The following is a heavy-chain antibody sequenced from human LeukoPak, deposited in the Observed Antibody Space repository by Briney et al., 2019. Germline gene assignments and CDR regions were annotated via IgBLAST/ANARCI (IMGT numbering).Heavy chain of an antibody. CDR2: IYYSGST. Sequence: PSETLSLTCTVSGGSISSGDYYWSWIRQPPGKGLEWIGYIYYSGSTYYNPSLKSRVTISVDTSKNQFSLKLSSVTAADTAVYYCARWGEDYYDSSGYFNWGQGTLVTVSS. D-gene: IGHD3-22*01. V-gene: IGHV4-30-4*01. CDR1: GGSISSGDYY. J-gene: IGHJ4*02. CDR3: ARWGEDYYDSSGYFN.